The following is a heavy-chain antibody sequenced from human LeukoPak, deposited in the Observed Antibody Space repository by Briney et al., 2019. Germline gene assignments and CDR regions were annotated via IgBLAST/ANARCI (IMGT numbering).Heavy chain of an antibody. CDR2: ISGSGGST. CDR1: GFTFSGYA. J-gene: IGHJ4*02. V-gene: IGHV3-23*01. CDR3: ARQSKLWPPTQDYYFDY. D-gene: IGHD5-18*01. Sequence: PGGSLRLSCAASGFTFSGYAMNWVRQAPGKGLEWVSGISGSGGSTYYADSVKGRFTISRDNFKNTLYLQMNSLRAEDTAVYYCARQSKLWPPTQDYYFDYWGQGTLVTVSS.